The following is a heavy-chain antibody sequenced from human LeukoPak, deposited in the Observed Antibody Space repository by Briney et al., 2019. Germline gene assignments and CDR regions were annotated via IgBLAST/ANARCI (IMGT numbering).Heavy chain of an antibody. J-gene: IGHJ6*03. CDR2: IGGSDGRT. Sequence: GGSLRLSCAASGFTFSTYAMSWVRQAPGKGLEWVSLIGGSDGRTRYADSVKGRFTISRDNSKNTLYLEMNSLRAEDTAVYYCAKDSSSYDWGYMDVWGKGTAVTISS. CDR1: GFTFSTYA. V-gene: IGHV3-23*01. D-gene: IGHD3-22*01. CDR3: AKDSSSYDWGYMDV.